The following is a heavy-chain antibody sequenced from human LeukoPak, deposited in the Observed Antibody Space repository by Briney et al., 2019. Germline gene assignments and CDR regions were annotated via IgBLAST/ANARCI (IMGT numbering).Heavy chain of an antibody. J-gene: IGHJ4*02. Sequence: GGSLRLSCAASGFTFSSYGMHWVRQAPGKGLEWVAVIWYDGSNKYYADSVKGRFTISRDNSKNTLYLQMNSLRAEDTAVYYCARDLPGYCSSTSCYLGYWGQGTLVTVSS. CDR1: GFTFSSYG. CDR2: IWYDGSNK. D-gene: IGHD2-2*01. CDR3: ARDLPGYCSSTSCYLGY. V-gene: IGHV3-33*01.